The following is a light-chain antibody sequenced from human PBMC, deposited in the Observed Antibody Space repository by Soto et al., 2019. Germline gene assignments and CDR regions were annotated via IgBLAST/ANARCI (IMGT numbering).Light chain of an antibody. V-gene: IGLV2-11*01. Sequence: QSALTPPRSVSGSPGQSVTISCTGTSSDVGGYNSVSWYQQHPGKAPKLMIYDVSKRPSGVPDRFSGSKSGNTASLTISGLQAEDEADYYCCSYAGSYTWVFGGGTKLTVL. CDR2: DVS. CDR3: CSYAGSYTWV. CDR1: SSDVGGYNS. J-gene: IGLJ2*01.